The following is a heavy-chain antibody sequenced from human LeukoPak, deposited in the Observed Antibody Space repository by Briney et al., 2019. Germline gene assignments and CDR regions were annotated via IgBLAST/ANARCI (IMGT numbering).Heavy chain of an antibody. D-gene: IGHD3-10*01. Sequence: GGSLRLSCAASGFTFSSYAMHWVRQAPGKGLEWVAVISYDGSNKYYADSVKGRFTISRDNSKNTLYLQMNSLRAEDTAVYYCARDFGVRGVSYFDYWGQGTLVTVSS. CDR1: GFTFSSYA. CDR3: ARDFGVRGVSYFDY. CDR2: ISYDGSNK. V-gene: IGHV3-30-3*01. J-gene: IGHJ4*02.